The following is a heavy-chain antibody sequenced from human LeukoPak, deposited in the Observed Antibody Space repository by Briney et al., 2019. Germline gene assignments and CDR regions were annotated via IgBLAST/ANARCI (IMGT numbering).Heavy chain of an antibody. Sequence: GGSLRLSCAASGFTFSSYSMNWVRQAPGKGLEWVSSISSSSSYIYYADSVKGRFTISRDNAKNSLYLQMNSLGAEDTAVYYCATDPYGDYVSSSFDYWGQGTLVTVSS. D-gene: IGHD4-17*01. CDR3: ATDPYGDYVSSSFDY. CDR1: GFTFSSYS. V-gene: IGHV3-21*01. J-gene: IGHJ4*02. CDR2: ISSSSSYI.